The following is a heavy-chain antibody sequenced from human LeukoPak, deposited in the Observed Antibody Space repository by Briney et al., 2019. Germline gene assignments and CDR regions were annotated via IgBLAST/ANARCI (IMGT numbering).Heavy chain of an antibody. Sequence: PGGSLRLSCAASGFTFSSSAMSWVRQAPGKGLEWVSTISGSGSGSSTYYADSVKDRFTISRDNSKNTLYLQMNSLRAEDTAVYYCAKSGYNRFDYWGQGTLVTVSS. CDR1: GFTFSSSA. V-gene: IGHV3-23*01. CDR3: AKSGYNRFDY. CDR2: ISGSGSGSST. J-gene: IGHJ4*02. D-gene: IGHD5-24*01.